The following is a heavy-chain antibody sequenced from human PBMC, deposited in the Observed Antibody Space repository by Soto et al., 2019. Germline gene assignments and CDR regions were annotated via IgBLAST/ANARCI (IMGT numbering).Heavy chain of an antibody. CDR3: ARGADIVVVPAAYNWFDP. J-gene: IGHJ5*02. CDR1: GGSFSGYY. D-gene: IGHD2-2*01. Sequence: QVQLQQWGAGLLKPSETLSLTCAVYGGSFSGYYWSWIRQPPGKGLEWIGEINHSGSTNYNPSLKSRVTISVDTSKNQFSLKLSSVTAADTAVYYCARGADIVVVPAAYNWFDPWGQGTLVTVSS. CDR2: INHSGST. V-gene: IGHV4-34*01.